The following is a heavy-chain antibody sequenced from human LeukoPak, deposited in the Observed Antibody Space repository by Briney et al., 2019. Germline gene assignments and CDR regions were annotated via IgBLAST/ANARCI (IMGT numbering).Heavy chain of an antibody. V-gene: IGHV3-48*03. J-gene: IGHJ4*02. D-gene: IGHD3-10*01. Sequence: GGSLRLSCAASGFTFSSYEMNWVRQDPGKGLEWVSYISSSGSTIYYADSVKGRFTISRDNAKNSLYLQMNSLRAEDTAVYYCARVLRMVRGVHRVLDYWGQGTLVTVSS. CDR1: GFTFSSYE. CDR3: ARVLRMVRGVHRVLDY. CDR2: ISSSGSTI.